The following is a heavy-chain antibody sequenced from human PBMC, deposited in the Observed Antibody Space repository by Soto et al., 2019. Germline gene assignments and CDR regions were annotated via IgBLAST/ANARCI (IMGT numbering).Heavy chain of an antibody. Sequence: PGGSLRLSCAASGFTFSSYGMHWVRQAPGKGLEWVAVISYDGSNKYYADSVKGRFTISRDNSKNTLYLQMNSLRAEDTAVYYCAKDDSSGYYYILTPFTIDYWGQGTLVTVSS. CDR3: AKDDSSGYYYILTPFTIDY. V-gene: IGHV3-30*18. CDR2: ISYDGSNK. CDR1: GFTFSSYG. D-gene: IGHD3-22*01. J-gene: IGHJ4*02.